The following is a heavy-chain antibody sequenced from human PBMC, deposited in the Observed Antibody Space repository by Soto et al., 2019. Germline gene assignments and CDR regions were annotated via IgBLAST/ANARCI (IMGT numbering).Heavy chain of an antibody. J-gene: IGHJ4*02. CDR3: ASVVGATGFDY. CDR2: INAGNGNT. V-gene: IGHV1-3*01. CDR1: GYIFTNYA. D-gene: IGHD1-26*01. Sequence: ASVRVSCKASGYIFTNYAMHWVRQAPGQRLEWMGWINAGNGNTKYSQKFQGRVTITRDTSATTAYMELSSLRSEDTAVYYCASVVGATGFDYWGQGALVTVSS.